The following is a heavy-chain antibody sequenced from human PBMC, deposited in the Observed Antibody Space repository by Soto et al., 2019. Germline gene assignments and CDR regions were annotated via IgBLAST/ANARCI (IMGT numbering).Heavy chain of an antibody. D-gene: IGHD2-8*02. CDR3: LTGGHAYFDY. Sequence: EVQLLESGGGLVQPGGSLRLSCAASGLTFKNIAMTWVRQAPGKGLEWVSTIRGSGGTTDYADSVRGRFTISRDKSKNTVYLQMNSLRAEDTALYYCLTGGHAYFDYWGQGTLVTVSP. V-gene: IGHV3-23*01. CDR1: GLTFKNIA. CDR2: IRGSGGTT. J-gene: IGHJ4*02.